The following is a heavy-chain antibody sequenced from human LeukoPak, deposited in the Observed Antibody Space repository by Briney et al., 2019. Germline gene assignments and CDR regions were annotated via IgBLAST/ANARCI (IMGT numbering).Heavy chain of an antibody. Sequence: GRSLRLSCAASGFTFSSYAMHWVRQAPGKGLEWVAVISYDGSNKYYADSVKGRFTISRDNSKNTLYLQMNSLRAEDTAVYYCARGNVGGRRKFDYWGQGTLVTVSS. D-gene: IGHD1-1*01. V-gene: IGHV3-30-3*01. CDR1: GFTFSSYA. CDR2: ISYDGSNK. CDR3: ARGNVGGRRKFDY. J-gene: IGHJ4*02.